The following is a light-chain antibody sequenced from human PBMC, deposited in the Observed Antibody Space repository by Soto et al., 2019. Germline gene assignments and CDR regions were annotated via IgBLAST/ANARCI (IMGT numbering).Light chain of an antibody. CDR2: AAS. V-gene: IGKV1-9*01. Sequence: DIQLTQSPSFLSASVGDRVTITCRASQGISSYLAWYQQKLGKAPKLLIYAASTLQSGVPSRFSGSESGTEFTLIVSSLQPEDFATYYCQQINSYPRTFGPGTKVDIK. J-gene: IGKJ3*01. CDR1: QGISSY. CDR3: QQINSYPRT.